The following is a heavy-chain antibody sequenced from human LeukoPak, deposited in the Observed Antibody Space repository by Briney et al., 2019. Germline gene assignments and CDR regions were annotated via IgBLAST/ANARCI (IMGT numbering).Heavy chain of an antibody. D-gene: IGHD2-2*01. Sequence: PGGSLRLSCEGSGFTVRRNYMSWLRQAPGKGLEWVSVIYSGGSTYYAGSVEGRFTLSKENSKNSLYLQMNSLRAEDTAVYYCATSAAVRLFDYWGQGALVTVSS. CDR3: ATSAAVRLFDY. CDR2: IYSGGST. V-gene: IGHV3-53*01. CDR1: GFTVRRNY. J-gene: IGHJ4*02.